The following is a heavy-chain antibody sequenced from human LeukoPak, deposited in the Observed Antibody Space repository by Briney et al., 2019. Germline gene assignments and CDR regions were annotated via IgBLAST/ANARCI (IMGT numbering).Heavy chain of an antibody. J-gene: IGHJ6*03. CDR3: ARGGGDFYYMDV. D-gene: IGHD1-26*01. Sequence: SETLSPTCAVYGGSFSGYYWSWIRQPPGKGLEWIGEINHGGSTSYNPSLKTRVIISVDTSKNQFSLKLSSVTAADTAVYYCARGGGDFYYMDVWDIGTTVTVSS. CDR2: INHGGST. V-gene: IGHV4-34*01. CDR1: GGSFSGYY.